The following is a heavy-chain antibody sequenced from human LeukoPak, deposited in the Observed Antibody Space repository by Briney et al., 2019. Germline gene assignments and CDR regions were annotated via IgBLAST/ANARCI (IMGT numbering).Heavy chain of an antibody. CDR2: IYYSGST. CDR3: ARDRCSGGSCYSFFDY. CDR1: GGSISSYY. J-gene: IGHJ4*02. V-gene: IGHV4-59*01. Sequence: SETLSLTCTVSGGSISSYYWSWIRQPPGKGLEWIGYIYYSGSTNYNPSLKSRVTISVDTSKNQFFLKLSSVTAADTAVYYCARDRCSGGSCYSFFDYWGQGTLVTVSS. D-gene: IGHD2-15*01.